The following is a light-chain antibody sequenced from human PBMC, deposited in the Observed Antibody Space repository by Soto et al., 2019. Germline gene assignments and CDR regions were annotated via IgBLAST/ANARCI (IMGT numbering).Light chain of an antibody. CDR3: QQLHGYPIT. J-gene: IGKJ5*01. CDR1: QGIDTS. Sequence: ILLTQSPSSLSASGGDRVTITCRASQGIDTSLAWYQQKPGKAPKLLIYAASNFQSGVPSRFSGSGSGTHFTLTISSLQPEDFATYYCQQLHGYPITFGQGTRLEIK. V-gene: IGKV1-9*01. CDR2: AAS.